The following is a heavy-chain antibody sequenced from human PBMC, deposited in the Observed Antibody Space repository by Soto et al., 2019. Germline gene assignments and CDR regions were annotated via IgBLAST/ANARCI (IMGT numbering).Heavy chain of an antibody. CDR1: GYRFSDLG. Sequence: QVQLVQSGAEVRKPGASVKVSCKASGYRFSDLGMHWVRQAPGQRLEWMGWIHAGNGNTKYSQKYQGRVSMTRDTSASTAYMELNSLTSEDTALYYSTNSYCGSLTCLWNLWGQGTLVTVPS. CDR2: IHAGNGNT. V-gene: IGHV1-3*01. CDR3: TNSYCGSLTCLWNL. J-gene: IGHJ4*02. D-gene: IGHD2-21*01.